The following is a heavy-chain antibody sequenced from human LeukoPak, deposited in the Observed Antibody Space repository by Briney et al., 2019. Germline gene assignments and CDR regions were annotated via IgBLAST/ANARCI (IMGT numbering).Heavy chain of an antibody. J-gene: IGHJ4*02. V-gene: IGHV3-23*01. CDR2: ISGSGGST. Sequence: GGSLRLSCAASGFTFRNYAVVWVRQAPGKGLEWVSAISGSGGSTYYADSVKGRFTISRDNSKNTLYLQMNSLRAEDTAVYYCAKSGYYYDSSGNYYWGQGTLVTVSS. CDR1: GFTFRNYA. CDR3: AKSGYYYDSSGNYY. D-gene: IGHD3-22*01.